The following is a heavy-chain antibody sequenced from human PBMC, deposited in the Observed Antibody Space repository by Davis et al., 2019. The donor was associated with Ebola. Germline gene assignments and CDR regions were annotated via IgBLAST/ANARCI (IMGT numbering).Heavy chain of an antibody. Sequence: AASVKVSCKASGYTFDSYGVSWVRQAPGHGLEWMGWISAVSGKTNYAQKYQGRVTMTTDTSKTTAYMDLRSLGYDDTAVYYCASGRSGVAADCDYWGQGTLVTVSS. CDR3: ASGRSGVAADCDY. J-gene: IGHJ4*02. CDR2: ISAVSGKT. CDR1: GYTFDSYG. D-gene: IGHD3-3*01. V-gene: IGHV1-18*01.